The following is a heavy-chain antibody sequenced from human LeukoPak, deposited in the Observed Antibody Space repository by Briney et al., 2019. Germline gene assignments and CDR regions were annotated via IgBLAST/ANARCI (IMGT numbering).Heavy chain of an antibody. CDR3: ARDRYDFWSGYYRFGADGWFYP. V-gene: IGHV1-69*05. Sequence: SVKVSCKASGGTFSSYAISWVRQAPGQGLEWMGRIIPIFGTANYAQKFQGRVTITTDESMSTAYMELSSLRSEDTAVYYCARDRYDFWSGYYRFGADGWFYPWGQGTLVTVSS. CDR1: GGTFSSYA. CDR2: IIPIFGTA. J-gene: IGHJ5*02. D-gene: IGHD3-3*01.